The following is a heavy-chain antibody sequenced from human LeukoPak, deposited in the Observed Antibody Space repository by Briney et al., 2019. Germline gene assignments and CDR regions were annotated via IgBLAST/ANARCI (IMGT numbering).Heavy chain of an antibody. D-gene: IGHD1-26*01. Sequence: ASVKVSCKASGYTFTSYGISWVRQAPGQGLEWMGWISAYNGNTNYAQKFQGRVTMTRDTSISTAYMELSRLRSDDTAVYYCARGRDSGSPYDAFDIWGQGTMATVSS. J-gene: IGHJ3*02. CDR3: ARGRDSGSPYDAFDI. V-gene: IGHV1-18*01. CDR2: ISAYNGNT. CDR1: GYTFTSYG.